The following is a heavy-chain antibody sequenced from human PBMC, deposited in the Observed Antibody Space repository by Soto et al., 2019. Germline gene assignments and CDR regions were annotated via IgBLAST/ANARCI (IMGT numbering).Heavy chain of an antibody. Sequence: QVQLQESGPGLVKPSETLSLTCTVSGGSISSYYWSWIRQPPGKGLEWIGYIYYSGSTNYNPSLKRRVTISVDTSKNQFSLKLSSVTAADTAVYYCARAESSRYYYYGMDVWGQGTTVTVSS. CDR3: ARAESSRYYYYGMDV. J-gene: IGHJ6*02. D-gene: IGHD2-2*01. CDR1: GGSISSYY. V-gene: IGHV4-59*01. CDR2: IYYSGST.